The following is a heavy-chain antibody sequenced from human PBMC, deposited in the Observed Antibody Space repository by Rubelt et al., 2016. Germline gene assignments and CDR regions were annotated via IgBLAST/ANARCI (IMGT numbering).Heavy chain of an antibody. J-gene: IGHJ4*02. CDR3: VRISSSWYAPFDY. V-gene: IGHV4-34*01. CDR2: INHSGST. D-gene: IGHD6-13*01. Sequence: QVQLQQWGAGLLKPSETLSLTCAVYGGSFSGYYWSWIRQPPGKGLEWIGEINHSGSTNYNPSLKSRVTISVDRSRNHFSLRLSAVTAADTAGYYCVRISSSWYAPFDYWGQGNLVTVSS. CDR1: GGSFSGYY.